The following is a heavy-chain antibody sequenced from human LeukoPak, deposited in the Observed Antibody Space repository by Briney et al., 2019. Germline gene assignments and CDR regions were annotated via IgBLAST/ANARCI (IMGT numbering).Heavy chain of an antibody. J-gene: IGHJ4*02. V-gene: IGHV3-30-3*01. CDR3: ARGVDYYDSSGTIDY. CDR2: ISYDGSNK. D-gene: IGHD3-22*01. Sequence: GGSLRLSCAASGFTFSSYAMHWVRQAPGKGLEWVAVISYDGSNKYYADSVKGRITISRDDSKNTLYLQMNSLRAEDTAVYYCARGVDYYDSSGTIDYWGQGTLVTVSS. CDR1: GFTFSSYA.